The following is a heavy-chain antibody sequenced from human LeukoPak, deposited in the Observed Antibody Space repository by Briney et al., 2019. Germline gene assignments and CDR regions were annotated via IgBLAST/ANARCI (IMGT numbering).Heavy chain of an antibody. D-gene: IGHD3-9*01. CDR3: AKEKGVLRYFDWLDY. V-gene: IGHV3-23*01. Sequence: PGGSLRLSCAASGFTFRSYSMSWVRQAPGKGLEWVSAISGSGGSTYYTDSVKGRFTISRDNSKNTMYLQMNSLRAEDTAVYYCAKEKGVLRYFDWLDYWGQGTLVTVSS. J-gene: IGHJ4*02. CDR1: GFTFRSYS. CDR2: ISGSGGST.